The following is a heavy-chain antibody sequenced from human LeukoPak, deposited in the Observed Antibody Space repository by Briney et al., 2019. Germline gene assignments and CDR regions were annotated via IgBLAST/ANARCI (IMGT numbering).Heavy chain of an antibody. J-gene: IGHJ4*02. Sequence: SETLSLTCAVYGGSFSGYYWSWIRQPPGKGLEWIGEINHSGSTNYNPSLKSRVTISVDTSKNQFSLKLSSVTAADTAVYYCARAYYYGSGSYGLDYWGQGTLVTVSS. V-gene: IGHV4-34*01. D-gene: IGHD3-10*01. CDR1: GGSFSGYY. CDR2: INHSGST. CDR3: ARAYYYGSGSYGLDY.